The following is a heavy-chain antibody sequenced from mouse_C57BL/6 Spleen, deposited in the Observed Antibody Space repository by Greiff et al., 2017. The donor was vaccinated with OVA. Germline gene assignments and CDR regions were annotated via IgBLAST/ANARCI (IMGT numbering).Heavy chain of an antibody. D-gene: IGHD1-1*01. Sequence: VQLKQSGPELVKPGASVKISCKASGYSFTGYYMNWVKQSPEKSLEWIGEINPSTGGTTYNQKFKAKATLTVDKSSSTAYMQLKSLTSEDSAVYYCARSGYYGSLDYWGQGTTLTVSS. V-gene: IGHV1-42*01. J-gene: IGHJ2*01. CDR2: INPSTGGT. CDR3: ARSGYYGSLDY. CDR1: GYSFTGYY.